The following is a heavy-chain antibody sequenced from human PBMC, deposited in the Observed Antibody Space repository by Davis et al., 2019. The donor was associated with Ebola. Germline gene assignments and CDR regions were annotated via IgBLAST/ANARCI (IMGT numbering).Heavy chain of an antibody. J-gene: IGHJ4*02. D-gene: IGHD5-18*01. CDR3: TSMVISVDY. CDR2: ISGSGGST. V-gene: IGHV3-23*01. CDR1: GFTFSSYA. Sequence: GESLKISCAASGFTFSSYAMSWVRQAPGKGLEWVSAISGSGGSTYYADSVKGRFTISRDNSKNTAYLQMNSLKTEDTAVYYCTSMVISVDYWGQGTLVTVSS.